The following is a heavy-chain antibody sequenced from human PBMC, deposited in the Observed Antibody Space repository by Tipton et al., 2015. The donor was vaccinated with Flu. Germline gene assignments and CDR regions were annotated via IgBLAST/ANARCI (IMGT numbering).Heavy chain of an antibody. J-gene: IGHJ4*02. Sequence: TLSLTCTVSGDSISGSYYWGWIRQAPGKGLEWIGNICQSGSTYDNPSLKSRVTISVDRSKNQFSLKLSSVTAADTAVYYCARGERDSSSWYPYHFDYWGQGTLVTVSS. V-gene: IGHV4-38-2*02. D-gene: IGHD6-13*01. CDR2: ICQSGST. CDR1: GDSISGSYY. CDR3: ARGERDSSSWYPYHFDY.